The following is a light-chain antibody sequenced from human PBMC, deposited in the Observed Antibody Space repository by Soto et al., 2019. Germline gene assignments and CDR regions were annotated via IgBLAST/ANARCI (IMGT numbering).Light chain of an antibody. CDR3: SSYTSSSTLV. CDR1: SSDVGGYNY. V-gene: IGLV2-14*01. CDR2: DVC. J-gene: IGLJ1*01. Sequence: ALTQPASVSGSPGQSITISCTGTSSDVGGYNYVSWYQQHPGKAPKLMIYDVCNRPSGVSNRFSGSKSGNTASLTISGLQAEDEADYYCSSYTSSSTLVFGTGTKLTVL.